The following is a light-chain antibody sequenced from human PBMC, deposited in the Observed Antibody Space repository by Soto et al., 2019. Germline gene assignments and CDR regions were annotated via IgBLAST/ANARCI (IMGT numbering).Light chain of an antibody. V-gene: IGKV3-20*01. CDR2: GAS. CDR1: QSVGIN. J-gene: IGKJ1*01. CDR3: QQYGSSSWT. Sequence: EVVVTQSPAILSVSPGERATLSCRASQSVGINVAWYQQRPGQAPRLLIYGASSRATGIPDRFSGSGSGTEFTLTISRLEPEDFAVYYCQQYGSSSWTFGQGTKVDIK.